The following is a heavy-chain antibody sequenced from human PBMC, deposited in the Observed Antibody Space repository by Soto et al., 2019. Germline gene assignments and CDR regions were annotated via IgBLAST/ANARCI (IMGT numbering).Heavy chain of an antibody. CDR3: ARDLDTAMVHYFDY. J-gene: IGHJ4*02. CDR1: GGSISSYY. V-gene: IGHV4-59*01. D-gene: IGHD5-18*01. Sequence: PSETLSLTCTVYGGSISSYYWSWIRQPPGKGLEWIGYIYYSGSTNYNPSLKSRVTISVDTSKNQFSLKLSSVTAADTAVYYCARDLDTAMVHYFDYWGQGTLVTVSS. CDR2: IYYSGST.